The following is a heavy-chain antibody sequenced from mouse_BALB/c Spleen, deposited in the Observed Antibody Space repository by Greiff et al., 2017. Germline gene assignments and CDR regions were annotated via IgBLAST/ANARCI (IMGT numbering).Heavy chain of an antibody. V-gene: IGHV1S81*02. CDR3: ARRRGYFDV. Sequence: QVQLQQSGAELVKPGASVKLSCKASGYTFTSYWMHWVKQRPGQGLEWIGEINPSNGRTNYNEKFKSKATLTVDKSSSTAYMQLSSLTSEDSAVYYCARRRGYFDVWGAGTTVTVSS. CDR2: INPSNGRT. J-gene: IGHJ1*01. CDR1: GYTFTSYW.